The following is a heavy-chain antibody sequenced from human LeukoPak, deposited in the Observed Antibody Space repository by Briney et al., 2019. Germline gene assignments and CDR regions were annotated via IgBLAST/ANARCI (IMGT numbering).Heavy chain of an antibody. CDR2: ISGSGSST. CDR3: AKCDGDYCSGGSCYELSSHYYYYYGMDV. J-gene: IGHJ6*02. V-gene: IGHV3-23*01. D-gene: IGHD2-15*01. CDR1: GFTFSSYA. Sequence: GGSLRLSCAASGFTFSSYAMSWVRQAPGKGLEWVSAISGSGSSTYYADSVKGRFTISRDNSKNTLYLQMNSLRAEDTAVYYCAKCDGDYCSGGSCYELSSHYYYYYGMDVWGQGTTVTVSS.